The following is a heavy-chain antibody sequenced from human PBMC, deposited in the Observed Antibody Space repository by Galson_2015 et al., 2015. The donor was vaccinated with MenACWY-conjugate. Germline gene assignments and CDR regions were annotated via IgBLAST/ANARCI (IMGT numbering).Heavy chain of an antibody. V-gene: IGHV6-1*01. CDR2: TYYSSKWYN. Sequence: CAISGDSVSSNSVAWNWIRQSPARGLKWLGRTYYSSKWYNDYATSVKSRITIKSDTTKNEFSLHLKSVTPDDTAVYYCAREGSRIWYEIDCWGQGTLVTVSS. CDR3: AREGSRIWYEIDC. J-gene: IGHJ4*02. D-gene: IGHD6-13*01. CDR1: GDSVSSNSVA.